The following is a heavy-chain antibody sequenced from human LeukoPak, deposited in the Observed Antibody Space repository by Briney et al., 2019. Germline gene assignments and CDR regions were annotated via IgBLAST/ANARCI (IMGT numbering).Heavy chain of an antibody. Sequence: CXXXGGXFSSYAXXWVXQAPXQGXXXXXGIIPRFTPNYAQHFQGRVTITTDEATTTAYLELSNLRSDDTAVYYCAGLGYSGYGPRSRFDNWGQGTLITVST. V-gene: IGHV1-69*05. D-gene: IGHD5-12*01. J-gene: IGHJ4*02. CDR1: GGXFSSYA. CDR3: AGLGYSGYGPRSRFDN. CDR2: IIPRFTP.